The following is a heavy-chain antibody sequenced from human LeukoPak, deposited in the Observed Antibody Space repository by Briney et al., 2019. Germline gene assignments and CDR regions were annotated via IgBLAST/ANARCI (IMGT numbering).Heavy chain of an antibody. V-gene: IGHV3-30*04. J-gene: IGHJ6*01. Sequence: GRSLRLSCAVFGFTFSSYAMHWVRQAPGKGLELVAVITYDGSHESYADSVKGRFTISRDNSKSTLFLQMNSLRAEDTDVTSFAGAMRYYELLPGYPAGNGMDFLLQATTLTVCS. CDR1: GFTFSSYA. CDR2: ITYDGSHE. D-gene: IGHD3-9*01. CDR3: AGAMRYYELLPGYPAGNGMDF.